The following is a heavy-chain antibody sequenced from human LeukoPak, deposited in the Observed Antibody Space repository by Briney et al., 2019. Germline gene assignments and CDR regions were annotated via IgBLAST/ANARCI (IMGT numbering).Heavy chain of an antibody. CDR1: GFTFSSYG. CDR2: ISYDGSNK. J-gene: IGHJ4*02. CDR3: AKDPHRDGSGYPPWGIDY. D-gene: IGHD3-22*01. Sequence: GGSLRLSCAASGFTFSSYGMHWVRQAPGKGLEWVAVISYDGSNKYYADSVKGRFTISRDNSKNTLYLQMNSLRAEDTAVYYCAKDPHRDGSGYPPWGIDYWGQGTLVTVSS. V-gene: IGHV3-30*18.